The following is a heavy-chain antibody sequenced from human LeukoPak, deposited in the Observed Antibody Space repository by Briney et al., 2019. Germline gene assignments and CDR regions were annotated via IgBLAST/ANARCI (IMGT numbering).Heavy chain of an antibody. Sequence: PGGSLRLSCAASGFTFSSYSMNWVRQAPGKGLEWVSSISSSSSYIYYADSVKGRFTISRDNAKNSLYLQMNSLRAEDTAVYYCARDGAAMVVDADHWGQGTLVTVSS. CDR1: GFTFSSYS. J-gene: IGHJ4*02. CDR2: ISSSSSYI. D-gene: IGHD5-18*01. CDR3: ARDGAAMVVDADH. V-gene: IGHV3-21*01.